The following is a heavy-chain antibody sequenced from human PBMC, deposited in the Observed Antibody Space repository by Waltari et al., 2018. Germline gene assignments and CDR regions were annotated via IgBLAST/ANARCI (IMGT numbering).Heavy chain of an antibody. CDR2: SNQSGST. V-gene: IGHV4-34*01. CDR1: GGSFSGYY. CDR3: ARGGGGYCSSTSCYSPKVFDY. Sequence: QVQLQQWGAGLLKPSETLSLPCAVYGGSFSGYYWCCSRQPPGTRLQWIGESNQSGSTNYNPSLKSRVTISVDTAKIQFSLKLSSVTAADTAVYYCARGGGGYCSSTSCYSPKVFDYWGQGTLVTVSS. J-gene: IGHJ4*02. D-gene: IGHD2-2*01.